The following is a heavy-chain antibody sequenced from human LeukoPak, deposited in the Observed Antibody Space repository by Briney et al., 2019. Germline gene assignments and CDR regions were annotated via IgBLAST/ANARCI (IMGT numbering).Heavy chain of an antibody. CDR2: MNPNSGNT. D-gene: IGHD6-19*01. V-gene: IGHV1-8*01. J-gene: IGHJ3*02. CDR1: GYTFTSYD. CDR3: ASWVKQWYDAFDI. Sequence: ASVKVSCKASGYTFTSYDINWVRQATGQGLEWMGWMNPNSGNTGYAQKFQGRVTMTRNTSISTAYMELSSLRSEDTAVYYCASWVKQWYDAFDIWGQGTMVTVSS.